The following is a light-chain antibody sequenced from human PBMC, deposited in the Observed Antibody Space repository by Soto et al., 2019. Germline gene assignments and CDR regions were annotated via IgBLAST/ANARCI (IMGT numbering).Light chain of an antibody. V-gene: IGKV3-11*01. J-gene: IGKJ5*01. CDR2: DAS. CDR1: QSVSIY. Sequence: EIVLTQSPASLSLSPGEGATLSCRASQSVSIYLAWYQQKPGQAPRLLIYDASNRATGIPSRFSGSGSGTDFTLTISSLEPEDFALYFCQHRSNRLPFTFGQGTRLEIK. CDR3: QHRSNRLPFT.